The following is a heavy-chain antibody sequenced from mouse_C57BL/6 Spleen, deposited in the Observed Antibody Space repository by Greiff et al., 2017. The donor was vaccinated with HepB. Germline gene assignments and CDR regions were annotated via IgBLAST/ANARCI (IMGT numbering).Heavy chain of an antibody. J-gene: IGHJ2*01. CDR1: GFTFSSYA. Sequence: DVHLVESGGGLVKPGGSLKLSCAASGFTFSSYAMSWVRQTPEKRLEWVATISDGGSYTYYPDNVKGRFTISRDNAKNNLYLQMSHLKSEDTAMYYCARDRHDYDFDYWGQGTTLTVSS. V-gene: IGHV5-4*01. CDR2: ISDGGSYT. CDR3: ARDRHDYDFDY. D-gene: IGHD2-4*01.